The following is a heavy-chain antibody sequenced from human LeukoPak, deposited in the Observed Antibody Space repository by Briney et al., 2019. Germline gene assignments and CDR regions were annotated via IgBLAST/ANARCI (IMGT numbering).Heavy chain of an antibody. V-gene: IGHV1-18*01. CDR2: ISAYNSNT. J-gene: IGHJ3*02. CDR3: ARSITGTTPGAFDI. CDR1: GYTFTSYG. D-gene: IGHD1-7*01. Sequence: GASVKVSCKASGYTFTSYGISWVRQAPGQGLEWMGWISAYNSNTNYAQKLQGRVTMTTDTSTSTAYMELRSLRSDDTAVYYCARSITGTTPGAFDIWGQGTMVTVSS.